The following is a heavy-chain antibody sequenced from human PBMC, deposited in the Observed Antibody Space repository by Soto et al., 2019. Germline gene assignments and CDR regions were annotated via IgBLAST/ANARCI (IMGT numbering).Heavy chain of an antibody. Sequence: SVKVSCKASGGTFSRYAITWVRQAPGQGLEWMGGIIPIFGTANYAQKFQGRVTITADKSTSTAYMELSSLRSEDTAVYYCARGYDSSGYGYYFDYWGQGTLVTVSS. V-gene: IGHV1-69*06. CDR2: IIPIFGTA. CDR1: GGTFSRYA. CDR3: ARGYDSSGYGYYFDY. J-gene: IGHJ4*02. D-gene: IGHD3-22*01.